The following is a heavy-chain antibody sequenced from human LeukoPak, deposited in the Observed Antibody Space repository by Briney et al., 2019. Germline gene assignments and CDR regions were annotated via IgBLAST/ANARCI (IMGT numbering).Heavy chain of an antibody. D-gene: IGHD6-19*01. CDR1: GFTFSSYI. CDR3: AREGRAVDDAFDI. J-gene: IGHJ3*02. CDR2: ISSSSSYI. V-gene: IGHV3-21*01. Sequence: NPGGSLRLSCAASGFTFSSYIMNWVRQAPGKGLEWVSSISSSSSYIYYADSVKGRFTISRDNAKHSLYMQMNSLRAEDTAVYYCAREGRAVDDAFDIWGQGTMVTVSS.